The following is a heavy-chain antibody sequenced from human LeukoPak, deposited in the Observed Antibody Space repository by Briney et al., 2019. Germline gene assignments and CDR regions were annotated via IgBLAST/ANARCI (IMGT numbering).Heavy chain of an antibody. CDR3: ARDEVGYFDY. CDR2: IKQDGSEK. Sequence: GWSLRLSCAASGFTFSRSWMTCVRHPPGKVLECVANIKQDGSEKHYVDSVKGRFTISRDNGKNSLYLQMNSLRAEDTAVYYCARDEVGYFDYWGQGTLVTVSS. CDR1: GFTFSRSW. J-gene: IGHJ4*02. V-gene: IGHV3-7*01.